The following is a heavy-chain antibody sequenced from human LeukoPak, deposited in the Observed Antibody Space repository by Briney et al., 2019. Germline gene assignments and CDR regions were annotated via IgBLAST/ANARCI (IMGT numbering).Heavy chain of an antibody. CDR3: ARVYCSGGSCYNFDY. CDR2: IYTSGST. Sequence: SETLSFTCTVSGGSISSYYWSWIRQPAGKGLEWIGRIYTSGSTNYNPSLKSRVTMSVDTSKNQFSLKLSSVTAADTAVYYCARVYCSGGSCYNFDYWGQGTLVTVSS. J-gene: IGHJ4*02. CDR1: GGSISSYY. V-gene: IGHV4-4*07. D-gene: IGHD2-15*01.